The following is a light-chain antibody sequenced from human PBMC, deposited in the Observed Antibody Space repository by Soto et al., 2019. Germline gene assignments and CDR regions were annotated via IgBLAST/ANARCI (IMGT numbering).Light chain of an antibody. V-gene: IGKV3-15*01. J-gene: IGKJ5*01. CDR3: QQRSNWPIT. CDR1: QSVSSN. CDR2: GAS. Sequence: EIVMTQSPSTLSVSPGERDTVSCRASQSVSSNLAWYQQKPGQAPRLLIYGASTRATGIPARFSGSGSGTDFTLTISRLEPEDFAVYYCQQRSNWPITFGQGTRLEIK.